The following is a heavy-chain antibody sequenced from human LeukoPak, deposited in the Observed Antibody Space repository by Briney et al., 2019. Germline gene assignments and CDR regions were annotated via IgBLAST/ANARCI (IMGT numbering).Heavy chain of an antibody. CDR3: ARSPTKRVTEDY. Sequence: SETLSLTCNVSGTSIKTYYWSWIRQPPGKGLEWIGYIFDRGTTNYNPSLESRVTISAETSKNQFSLKLTSVTAADTAVYYCARSPTKRVTEDYRGQGTLVTVSS. V-gene: IGHV4-59*12. CDR1: GTSIKTYY. CDR2: IFDRGTT. D-gene: IGHD2-8*01. J-gene: IGHJ4*02.